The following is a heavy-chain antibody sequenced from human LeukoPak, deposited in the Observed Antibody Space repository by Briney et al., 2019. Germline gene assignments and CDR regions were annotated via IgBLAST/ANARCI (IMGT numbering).Heavy chain of an antibody. CDR1: GFTFSSYG. V-gene: IGHV3-23*01. CDR2: ISGSGGST. D-gene: IGHD3-9*01. J-gene: IGHJ4*02. CDR3: AKVGDILTGYLHN. Sequence: PGGSLRLSCAASGFTFSSYGMSWVRQAPGKGLEWVSAISGSGGSTYYADSVKGRFTISRDNSKNTLYLQMNSLRAGDTAVYYCAKVGDILTGYLHNWGQGTLVTVSS.